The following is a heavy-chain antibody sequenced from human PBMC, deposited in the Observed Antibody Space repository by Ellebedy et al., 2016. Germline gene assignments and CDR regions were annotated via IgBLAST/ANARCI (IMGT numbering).Heavy chain of an antibody. CDR2: ISGSGGST. Sequence: GESLKISXAASGFTFSDYYMTWIRQAPGKGLEWVSAISGSGGSTYYADSVKGRFTISRDNSKNTLYLQMNSLRAEDTAVYYCALGPYFDYWGQGTLVTVSS. V-gene: IGHV3-23*01. J-gene: IGHJ4*02. CDR3: ALGPYFDY. CDR1: GFTFSDYY.